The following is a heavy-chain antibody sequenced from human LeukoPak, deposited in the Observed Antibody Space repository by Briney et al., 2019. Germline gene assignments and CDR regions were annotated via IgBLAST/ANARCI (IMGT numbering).Heavy chain of an antibody. CDR2: ISSSGSTI. CDR3: AKDNGAVVVPAAIIV. Sequence: GGSLRLSCAASGFTFSSYEMNWVRQAPGKGLEWVSYISSSGSTIYYADSVKGRFTISRDNAKNSLYLQMNSLRAEDTALYYCAKDNGAVVVPAAIIVWGQGTLVTVSS. J-gene: IGHJ4*02. CDR1: GFTFSSYE. D-gene: IGHD2-2*02. V-gene: IGHV3-48*03.